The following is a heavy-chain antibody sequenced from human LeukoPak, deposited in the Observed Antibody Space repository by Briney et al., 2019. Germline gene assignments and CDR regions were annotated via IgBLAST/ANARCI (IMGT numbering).Heavy chain of an antibody. CDR1: GFTFSSYN. J-gene: IGHJ4*02. D-gene: IGHD3-10*01. V-gene: IGHV3-21*01. CDR3: ARDQYYGSGTYYNSSKGYFDY. Sequence: GGSLRLSCAASGFTFSSYNMNWVRQAPGKGLEWVSSISTTSDYIYYADSLKGRFTISRDNAKNSLYLQMNSLRAEDTAVYYCARDQYYGSGTYYNSSKGYFDYWGRGTLVTVSS. CDR2: ISTTSDYI.